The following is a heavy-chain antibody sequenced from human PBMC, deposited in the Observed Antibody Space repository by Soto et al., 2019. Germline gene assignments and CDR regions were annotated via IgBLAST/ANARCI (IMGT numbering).Heavy chain of an antibody. Sequence: SVKVSCKASGFTFTSSAVQWVRQARGQRLEWIGWIVVGSGNTNYAQKFQERVTITRDMSTSTAYMELSSLRSEDTAVYYCAARGYDSSGYYEYYFDYWGQGTLVTVSS. V-gene: IGHV1-58*01. CDR3: AARGYDSSGYYEYYFDY. J-gene: IGHJ4*02. CDR2: IVVGSGNT. CDR1: GFTFTSSA. D-gene: IGHD3-22*01.